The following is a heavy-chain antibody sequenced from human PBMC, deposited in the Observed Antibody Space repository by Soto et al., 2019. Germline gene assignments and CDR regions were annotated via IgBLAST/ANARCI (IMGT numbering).Heavy chain of an antibody. D-gene: IGHD6-13*01. CDR2: ISGSGGST. V-gene: IGHV3-23*01. CDR3: AKGNYCSSWYRWFDP. CDR1: GFTFSSDA. J-gene: IGHJ5*02. Sequence: GGSLRLSCAASGFTFSSDAMSWVRQAPVKGLEWVSAISGSGGSTYYADSVKGRFTISRDNSKNTLYLQMNSLRAEDTAVYYCAKGNYCSSWYRWFDPWGQGTLVTVSS.